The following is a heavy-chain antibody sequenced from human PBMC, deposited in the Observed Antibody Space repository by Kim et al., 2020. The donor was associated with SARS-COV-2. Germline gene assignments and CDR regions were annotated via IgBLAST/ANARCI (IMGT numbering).Heavy chain of an antibody. J-gene: IGHJ6*02. D-gene: IGHD3-16*01. V-gene: IGHV4-34*01. CDR1: GGSFSGYY. CDR3: AREVITFGGVNPTVPYGMDV. Sequence: SETLSLTCAVYGGSFSGYYWSWIRQPPGKGLEWIGEINHSGSTNYNPSLKSRVTISVDTSKNQFSLKLSSVTAADTAVYYCAREVITFGGVNPTVPYGMDVWGQGTTVTVSS. CDR2: INHSGST.